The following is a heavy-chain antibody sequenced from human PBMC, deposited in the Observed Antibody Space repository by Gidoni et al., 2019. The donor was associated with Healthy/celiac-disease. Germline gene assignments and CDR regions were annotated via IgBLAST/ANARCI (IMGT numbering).Heavy chain of an antibody. Sequence: QVQLQESGPGLVKPAQTLSLTCTVSGGSISSGGYYWSWIRQHPGKGLEWIGYISYSGSPYYNPSLKSRVTISVDTSKNQFSRKLSSVTAADTAVYYCARDYYGSGSYYYYGMDVWGQGTTVTVSS. J-gene: IGHJ6*02. CDR3: ARDYYGSGSYYYYGMDV. CDR2: ISYSGSP. V-gene: IGHV4-31*03. D-gene: IGHD3-10*01. CDR1: GGSISSGGYY.